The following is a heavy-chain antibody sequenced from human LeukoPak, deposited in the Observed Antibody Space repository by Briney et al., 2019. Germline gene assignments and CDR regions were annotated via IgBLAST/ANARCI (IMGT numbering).Heavy chain of an antibody. CDR2: ISGSGGRT. V-gene: IGHV3-23*01. Sequence: GGSLRLSCAASGLTFSSYAMSWVRQAPGKGLEWVSGISGSGGRTYYADSVKGRFTISRDNSKNTLYLQMNSLRAEDTAIYYCAKDGGTDDVYYFDYWGQGTLVTVSS. J-gene: IGHJ4*02. CDR1: GLTFSSYA. D-gene: IGHD1-1*01. CDR3: AKDGGTDDVYYFDY.